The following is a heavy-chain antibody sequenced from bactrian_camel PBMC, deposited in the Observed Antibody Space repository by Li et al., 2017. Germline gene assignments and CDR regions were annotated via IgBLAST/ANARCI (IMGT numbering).Heavy chain of an antibody. J-gene: IGHJ4*01. D-gene: IGHD3*01. CDR3: AADHPALWVPHNH. Sequence: HVQLVESGGRLVQPGGSLRLSCAASGFTFSSYYMTWVRQAPGKGLEWVSSIYTDGKNTYYADAVKGRFTISRDNAKNTLYLQMNSLKPEDTAVYYCAADHPALWVPHNHWGQGTQVTVS. CDR1: GFTFSSYY. CDR2: IYTDGKNT. V-gene: IGHV3-2*01.